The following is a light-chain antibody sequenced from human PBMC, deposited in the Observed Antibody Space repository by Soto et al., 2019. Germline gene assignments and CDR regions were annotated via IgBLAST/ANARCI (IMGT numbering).Light chain of an antibody. CDR3: KQYDTYRSFT. Sequence: DIQVTQSPSTLSASVGDRVIITCRTSQTIRGWLAWYQQKPGRAPKLLIYKASNLESGVPSRFSGSGSGTEFALTISSLQPDDFATYYCKQYDTYRSFTFGPGTRLDI. CDR1: QTIRGW. CDR2: KAS. V-gene: IGKV1-5*03. J-gene: IGKJ3*01.